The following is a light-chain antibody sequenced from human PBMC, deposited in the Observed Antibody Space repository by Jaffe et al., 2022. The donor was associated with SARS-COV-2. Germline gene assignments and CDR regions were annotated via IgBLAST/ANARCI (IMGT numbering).Light chain of an antibody. J-gene: IGLJ2*01. CDR2: EDS. Sequence: SYELTQPPSVSVSPGQTARITCSGDALPKKYPYWYQQKSGQAPVLVIYEDSKRPSGIPERFSGSSSGTMATLTISGAQVEDEADYYCYSTDSSGLHVVFGGGTKLTVL. CDR1: ALPKKY. V-gene: IGLV3-10*01. CDR3: YSTDSSGLHVV.